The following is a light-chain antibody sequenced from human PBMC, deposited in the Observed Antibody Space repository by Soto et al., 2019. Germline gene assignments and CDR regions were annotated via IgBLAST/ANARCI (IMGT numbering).Light chain of an antibody. J-gene: IGLJ1*01. Sequence: QSALTQPRSVSGSPGQSVTISCTGGSSDVGGYNHVSWYQQNPGKAPKLMIYDVTKRPSGVPDRFSGSKSGNTASLTISGLQTEDEADYYCCSYAGSYIFVFGTGTKLTVL. CDR3: CSYAGSYIFV. CDR1: SSDVGGYNH. V-gene: IGLV2-11*01. CDR2: DVT.